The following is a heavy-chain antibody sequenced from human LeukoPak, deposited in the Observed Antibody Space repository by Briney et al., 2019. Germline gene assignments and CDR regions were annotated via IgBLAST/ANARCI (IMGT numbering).Heavy chain of an antibody. CDR1: GFTFSSYW. J-gene: IGHJ4*02. D-gene: IGHD3-22*01. Sequence: GGSLRLSCAASGFTFSSYWMHWVRQAPGKGLVWVSRINSDGSSTSYADSVKGRFTISRDNAKNTLYLQMNSLRAEDTAEYYCARAQFNYYDSSGYYYPLDYWGQGTLVTVSS. CDR2: INSDGSST. V-gene: IGHV3-74*01. CDR3: ARAQFNYYDSSGYYYPLDY.